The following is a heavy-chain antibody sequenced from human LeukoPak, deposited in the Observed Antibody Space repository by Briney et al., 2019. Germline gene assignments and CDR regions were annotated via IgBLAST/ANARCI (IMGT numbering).Heavy chain of an antibody. D-gene: IGHD2/OR15-2a*01. CDR1: GFTFSDQN. Sequence: GGSLRLSCAASGFTFSDQNMDWVRQAPGKGLEWVARSRNKANSYTTEYAASVKGRFTISRDDSKNSLYLQMNSLETEDTAVYYCSGGPLGNNHVSWGQGTLVTVSS. CDR3: SGGPLGNNHVS. CDR2: SRNKANSYTT. J-gene: IGHJ5*02. V-gene: IGHV3-72*01.